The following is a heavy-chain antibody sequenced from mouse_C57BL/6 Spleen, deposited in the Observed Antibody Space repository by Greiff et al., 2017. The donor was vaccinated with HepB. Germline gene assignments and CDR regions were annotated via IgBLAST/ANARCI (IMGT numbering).Heavy chain of an antibody. Sequence: VQLQQPGAELVMPGASVKLSCKASGYTFTSYWMHWVKQRPGQGLEWIGEIDPSDSYTNYNQKFKGKSTLTVDKSSSTAYMQLSSLTSEDSAVYYCARGPLRGLDYWGQGTTLTVSS. V-gene: IGHV1-69*01. CDR1: GYTFTSYW. D-gene: IGHD3-3*01. J-gene: IGHJ2*01. CDR3: ARGPLRGLDY. CDR2: IDPSDSYT.